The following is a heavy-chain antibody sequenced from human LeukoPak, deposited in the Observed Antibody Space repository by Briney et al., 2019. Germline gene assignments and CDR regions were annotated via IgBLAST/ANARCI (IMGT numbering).Heavy chain of an antibody. CDR1: GFTFSSYA. J-gene: IGHJ4*02. CDR2: ISGSGGNT. CDR3: ARCHSDIVATWEYYFDY. Sequence: GGSLRLSCAASGFTFSSYAMSWVRQAPGKGLEWVSAISGSGGNTYYADSVKGRFTISRDNSKNTLYLQMNSLRAEDTAVYYCARCHSDIVATWEYYFDYWGQGTLVTVS. V-gene: IGHV3-23*01. D-gene: IGHD5-12*01.